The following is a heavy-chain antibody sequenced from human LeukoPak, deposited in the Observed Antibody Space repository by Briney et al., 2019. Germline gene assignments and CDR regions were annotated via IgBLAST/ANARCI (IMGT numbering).Heavy chain of an antibody. J-gene: IGHJ4*02. Sequence: GGSLRLSCAASGFTFSNAWMTWVRQAPGKGLEWVGRIKSKTDGGTTDYAALVKGRFTISRDDSKNTLYLQMNSLKTEDTAVYYCTTKYTSSWSPTNWGQGTLVTASS. CDR2: IKSKTDGGTT. CDR3: TTKYTSSWSPTN. V-gene: IGHV3-15*01. CDR1: GFTFSNAW. D-gene: IGHD6-13*01.